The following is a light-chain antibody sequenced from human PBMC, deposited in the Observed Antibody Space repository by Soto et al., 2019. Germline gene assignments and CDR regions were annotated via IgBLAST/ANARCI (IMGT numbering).Light chain of an antibody. CDR2: DAS. CDR3: LQYSSHSWT. V-gene: IGKV1-5*01. J-gene: IGKJ1*01. CDR1: RSISDW. Sequence: DIQMTQSPSSLSPSVGDRVTTTCRASRSISDWLAWYQKKPGKAPELMIFDASNLKSGVSSRLSGSGSGTEFTLTISRLQPDEGATDDGLQYSSHSWTFGQGTKVDIK.